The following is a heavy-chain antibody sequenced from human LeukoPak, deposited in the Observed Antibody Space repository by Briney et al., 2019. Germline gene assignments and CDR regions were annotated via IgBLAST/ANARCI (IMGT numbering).Heavy chain of an antibody. D-gene: IGHD3-10*01. V-gene: IGHV3-30*04. Sequence: GGSLRLSCAASGFTFSSYAMHWVRQAPGKGLEWVAVISYDGSNKYYADSVKGRFTISRDNSKNTLYLQMNSLRAEDTAVYYCARDYYGLNWFDPWGQGTLVTVPS. CDR3: ARDYYGLNWFDP. J-gene: IGHJ5*02. CDR1: GFTFSSYA. CDR2: ISYDGSNK.